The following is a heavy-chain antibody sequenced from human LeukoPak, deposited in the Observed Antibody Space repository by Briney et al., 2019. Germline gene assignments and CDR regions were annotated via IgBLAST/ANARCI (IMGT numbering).Heavy chain of an antibody. CDR3: ARDTIFGVVTRESDGFDP. Sequence: GASVKVSCKASGYTFTSYGISWVRQAPGQGLEWMGWISAYNGNTNYAQKLQGRVTMTTDTSTSTAYMELRSLRSDDTAVYYCARDTIFGVVTRESDGFDPWGQGTLVTVSS. J-gene: IGHJ5*02. CDR2: ISAYNGNT. D-gene: IGHD3-3*01. V-gene: IGHV1-18*01. CDR1: GYTFTSYG.